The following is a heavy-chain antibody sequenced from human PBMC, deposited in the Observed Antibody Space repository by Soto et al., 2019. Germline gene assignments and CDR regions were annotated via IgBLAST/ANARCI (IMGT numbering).Heavy chain of an antibody. CDR3: ASSSAVTTVNWLDP. D-gene: IGHD4-17*01. J-gene: IGHJ5*02. CDR1: GGTFISYT. Sequence: QVQLVQSGTEVKKPGSSVKVSCKVSGGTFISYTITWVRQAPGQGLEWMGRIIPIVDIANYAQKFQGRVTIXAXKXXSTAYMELSSLRSEDTAVYYCASSSAVTTVNWLDPWGQGTQVTVSS. V-gene: IGHV1-69*02. CDR2: IIPIVDIA.